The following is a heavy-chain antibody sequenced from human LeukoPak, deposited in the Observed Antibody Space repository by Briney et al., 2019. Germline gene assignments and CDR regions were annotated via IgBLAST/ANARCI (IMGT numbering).Heavy chain of an antibody. CDR1: GFTVSSNY. CDR2: IYSGGST. CDR3: ARYRNGYNSYYFDY. D-gene: IGHD5-24*01. Sequence: GGSLRLSCAASGFTVSSNYMSWVRQAPGKGLEWISVIYSGGSTYYADSVKGRFTISRHNSKNTLYLQMNSLRAEDTAVYYCARYRNGYNSYYFDYWGQGTLVTVSS. J-gene: IGHJ4*02. V-gene: IGHV3-53*04.